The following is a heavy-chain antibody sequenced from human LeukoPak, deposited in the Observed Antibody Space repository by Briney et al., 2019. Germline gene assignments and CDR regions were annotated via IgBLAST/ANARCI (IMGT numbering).Heavy chain of an antibody. D-gene: IGHD6-19*01. CDR1: GFTFDDYA. Sequence: GGSLRLSCAASGFTFDDYAMHWVRQAPGKGLEWVSGISWNSGSIGYADSVKGRFTISRDNAKNSLYLQMNSLRAEDTALYYCAKVSKPFSSGWYYFDYWGQGTLVTVSS. CDR3: AKVSKPFSSGWYYFDY. CDR2: ISWNSGSI. V-gene: IGHV3-9*01. J-gene: IGHJ4*02.